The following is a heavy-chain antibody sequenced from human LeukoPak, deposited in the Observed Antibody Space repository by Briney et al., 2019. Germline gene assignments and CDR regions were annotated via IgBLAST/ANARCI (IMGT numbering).Heavy chain of an antibody. V-gene: IGHV1-2*02. CDR2: INPNSGGT. CDR1: GYTFTGYY. CDR3: ARDDYCSSTSCYKENNWFDP. Sequence: ASVKVSCKASGYTFTGYYMHWVRQAPGQGLEWMGWINPNSGGTNYAQKFQGRVTMTRDTSISTAYMELSRLRSDDTAVYYCARDDYCSSTSCYKENNWFDPWGQGTLVTVSS. J-gene: IGHJ5*02. D-gene: IGHD2-2*01.